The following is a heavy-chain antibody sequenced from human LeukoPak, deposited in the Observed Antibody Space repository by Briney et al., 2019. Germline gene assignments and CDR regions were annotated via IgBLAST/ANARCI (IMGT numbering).Heavy chain of an antibody. CDR1: GGSISSYY. J-gene: IGHJ4*02. D-gene: IGHD1-1*01. CDR2: IYYSGST. Sequence: KPSETPSLTCTVSGGSISSYYWSWIRQPPGKGLEWIGYIYYSGSTNYNPSLKSRVTISVDTSKNQFSLKLSSVTAADTAVYYCARGDWRDYFDYWGQGTLVTVSS. V-gene: IGHV4-59*01. CDR3: ARGDWRDYFDY.